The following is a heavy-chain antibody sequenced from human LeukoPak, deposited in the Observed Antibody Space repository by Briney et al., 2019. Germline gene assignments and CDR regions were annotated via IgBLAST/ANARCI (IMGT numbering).Heavy chain of an antibody. D-gene: IGHD6-13*01. CDR2: FSRSGPDT. J-gene: IGHJ4*02. Sequence: GSLRLPCAAPGFTVGSLSNNWVRQAPGKGPEWVATFSRSGPDTYYADSVKGRFTIFRDNSKNMLYLQMKSLRAEDTAIYYCAKGSLGSWYYFDYWGQGTLVTVSS. CDR1: GFTVGSLS. V-gene: IGHV3-23*01. CDR3: AKGSLGSWYYFDY.